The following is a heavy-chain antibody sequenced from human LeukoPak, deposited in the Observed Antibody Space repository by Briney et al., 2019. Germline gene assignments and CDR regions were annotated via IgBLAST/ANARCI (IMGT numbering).Heavy chain of an antibody. CDR2: TYSGGST. V-gene: IGHV3-53*01. CDR1: GFTFSNFA. CDR3: AITYYYDSSGYEEDY. Sequence: GGSLRLSCAASGFTFSNFAMSWVRQAPGKGLEWVSLTYSGGSTFYADSVKGRFTISRDNSKNTLYLQMNSLRAGDTAMYYCAITYYYDSSGYEEDYWGQGTLVTVSS. D-gene: IGHD3-22*01. J-gene: IGHJ4*02.